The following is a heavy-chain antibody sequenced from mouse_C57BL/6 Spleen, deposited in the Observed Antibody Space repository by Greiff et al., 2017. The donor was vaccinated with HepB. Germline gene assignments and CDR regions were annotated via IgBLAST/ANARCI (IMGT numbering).Heavy chain of an antibody. D-gene: IGHD2-3*01. Sequence: QVQLKQSGAELVKPGASVKISCKASGYAFSSYWMNWVKQRPGKGLEWIGQIYPGDGDTNYNGKFKGKATLTADKSSSTAYMQLSSLTSEDSAVYFCARGGRWLPFDYWGQGTTLTVSS. CDR3: ARGGRWLPFDY. CDR2: IYPGDGDT. CDR1: GYAFSSYW. J-gene: IGHJ2*01. V-gene: IGHV1-80*01.